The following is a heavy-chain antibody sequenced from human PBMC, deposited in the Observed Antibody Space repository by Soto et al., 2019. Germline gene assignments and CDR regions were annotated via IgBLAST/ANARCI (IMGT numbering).Heavy chain of an antibody. Sequence: SGPMLVNPTQTLTLTCTFSGFSLSTSGMRVSWIRQPPGKAVEWLARIDWDDDKFYSTSLKTRLTISKDTSKNQVVPTMTNMDPVDTATYYCARTNVVVVAATLYYFDYWGQGTLVTVSS. V-gene: IGHV2-70*04. J-gene: IGHJ4*02. CDR2: IDWDDDK. D-gene: IGHD2-15*01. CDR3: ARTNVVVVAATLYYFDY. CDR1: GFSLSTSGMR.